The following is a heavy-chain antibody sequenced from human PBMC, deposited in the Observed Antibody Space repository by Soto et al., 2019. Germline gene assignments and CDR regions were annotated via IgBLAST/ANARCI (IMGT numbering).Heavy chain of an antibody. J-gene: IGHJ6*02. CDR1: GGTFSSYA. Sequence: QVQLVQSGAEVKKPGSSVKVSCKASGGTFSSYAISWVRQAPGQGLEWMGGIIPIFDTADYAQKFQGRVTITADESTSTAYMELSSLRSEDTAVYYCERHGITGTWVYYYGMDVWGQGTTVTVSS. CDR2: IIPIFDTA. CDR3: ERHGITGTWVYYYGMDV. V-gene: IGHV1-69*12. D-gene: IGHD1-7*01.